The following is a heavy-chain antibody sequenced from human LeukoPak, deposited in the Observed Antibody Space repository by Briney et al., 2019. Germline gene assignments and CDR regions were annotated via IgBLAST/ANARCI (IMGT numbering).Heavy chain of an antibody. V-gene: IGHV3-23*01. D-gene: IGHD2-15*01. CDR3: AKGRGYCSGGSCYSDY. J-gene: IGHJ4*02. Sequence: GGSLRLSCSASGFTFSSYAMTWVCQAPGKGLEWVSTVSSSDSSSYYADSVKGRFTISRDNSKNTLYLQTNSLRAEDTAVYYCAKGRGYCSGGSCYSDYWGQGTLVTVSS. CDR2: VSSSDSSS. CDR1: GFTFSSYA.